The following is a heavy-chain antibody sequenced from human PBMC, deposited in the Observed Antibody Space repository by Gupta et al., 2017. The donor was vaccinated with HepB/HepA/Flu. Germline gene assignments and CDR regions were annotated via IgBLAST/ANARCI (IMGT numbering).Heavy chain of an antibody. CDR2: INQSGDVK. J-gene: IGHJ4*02. CDR1: EFTFTTFW. CDR3: VREDSTVATRPFDN. D-gene: IGHD4-23*01. V-gene: IGHV3-7*01. Sequence: EVQLLESGGGLVQPGGSLRLSCATSEFTFTTFWMSWVRQAPGKGLEWVANINQSGDVKHYLDSVKGRFTISRDNAKSSLSLQMDSLRVEDTAVYYCVREDSTVATRPFDNWGQGTLVTVSS.